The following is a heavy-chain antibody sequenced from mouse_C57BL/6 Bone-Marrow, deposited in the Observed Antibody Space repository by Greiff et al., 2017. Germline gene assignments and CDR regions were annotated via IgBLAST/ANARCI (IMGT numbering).Heavy chain of an antibody. CDR2: INPSSGYT. D-gene: IGHD2-4*01. CDR3: ANYDLFAY. Sequence: VQLQQSGAELAKPGASVKLSCKASGYTFTSYWMHWVKQRPGQGLEWIGYINPSSGYTKYNQKFKDKATLTAAKSSSTAYMQLSSLTYEDAAVYYCANYDLFAYWGQGTLVTVSA. J-gene: IGHJ3*01. V-gene: IGHV1-7*01. CDR1: GYTFTSYW.